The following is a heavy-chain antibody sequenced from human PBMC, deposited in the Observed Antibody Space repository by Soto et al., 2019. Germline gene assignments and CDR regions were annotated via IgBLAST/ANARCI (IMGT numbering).Heavy chain of an antibody. D-gene: IGHD6-6*01. J-gene: IGHJ5*02. Sequence: GASVKVSCKASGYTFTSYAMHWVRQAPGQGLEWMGWISAYNGNTNYAQKLQGRVTMTTDTSTSTAYMELRSLRSDDTAVYYCARDEWQLVPGGSLLSEEVHNWFDPWGQGTLVTVSS. CDR1: GYTFTSYA. V-gene: IGHV1-18*01. CDR2: ISAYNGNT. CDR3: ARDEWQLVPGGSLLSEEVHNWFDP.